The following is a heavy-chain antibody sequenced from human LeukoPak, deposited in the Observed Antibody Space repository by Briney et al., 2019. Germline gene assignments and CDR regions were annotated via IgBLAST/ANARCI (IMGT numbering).Heavy chain of an antibody. CDR3: ARGPTVRDRNVFDI. D-gene: IGHD3-10*01. Sequence: SETLSLTCTVSGGSISSNYWSWIRQPARKGLEWVGRIYSSGGTNYNPSLKSRVTMSVDTSRNQFSLKLTSVDAADTAVYYCARGPTVRDRNVFDIWGQGTMVTVSS. J-gene: IGHJ3*02. CDR2: IYSSGGT. CDR1: GGSISSNY. V-gene: IGHV4-4*07.